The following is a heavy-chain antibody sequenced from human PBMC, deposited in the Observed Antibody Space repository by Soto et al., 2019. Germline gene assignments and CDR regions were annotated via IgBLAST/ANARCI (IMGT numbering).Heavy chain of an antibody. CDR3: ARNGRSSYGMDV. D-gene: IGHD1-1*01. CDR1: GYSFPTFW. V-gene: IGHV5-51*01. Sequence: PGESLKISCKGSGYSFPTFWVGWVRQMPGKGLEWMGIIYPGDSDTRYSPSFQGQVTISADKSISTAYLQWNSLKASDTAMYFCARNGRSSYGMDVWGQGTTVTVSS. CDR2: IYPGDSDT. J-gene: IGHJ6*02.